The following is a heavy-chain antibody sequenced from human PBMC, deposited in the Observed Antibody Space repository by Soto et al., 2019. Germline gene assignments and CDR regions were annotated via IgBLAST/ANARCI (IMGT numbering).Heavy chain of an antibody. D-gene: IGHD3-3*01. CDR2: VSHDGEAT. V-gene: IGHV3-30*18. CDR3: EKEAPVRVSQDLDY. J-gene: IGHJ4*01. CDR1: GFTFSKYG. Sequence: GGSLRLSCAASGFTFSKYGMHWVRQPPGKGLEWVAVVSHDGEATCYAGSVNGRFTISRDNSKNTLSLQMNTLRDEDTAVYYCEKEAPVRVSQDLDYWGHGTLVTVSS.